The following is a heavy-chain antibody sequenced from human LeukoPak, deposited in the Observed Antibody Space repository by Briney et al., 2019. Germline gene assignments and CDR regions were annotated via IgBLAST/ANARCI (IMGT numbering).Heavy chain of an antibody. CDR2: TSAYNDKT. Sequence: ASVKVSCKASGYTFTNYGISWVRQAPGQGLEWMGWTSAYNDKTNYAQNFQGRVTMTTDTSTTTAYMELRSLKSDDTAVYYCARPSALSYDNRWYGWFDPWGQGTLVTVSS. J-gene: IGHJ5*02. CDR3: ARPSALSYDNRWYGWFDP. V-gene: IGHV1-18*01. D-gene: IGHD6-13*01. CDR1: GYTFTNYG.